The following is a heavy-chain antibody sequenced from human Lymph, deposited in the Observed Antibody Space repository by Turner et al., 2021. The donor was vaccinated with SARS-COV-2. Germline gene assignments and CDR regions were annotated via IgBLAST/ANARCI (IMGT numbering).Heavy chain of an antibody. CDR3: AKGVRGVIIPEAFDI. Sequence: DVQLLGCGGGLVQPGGALLLDCAASGSTYSSYAMSLVRQVRGKGLEWVSSISVIGGSTYYADSVKDRFTIFRDNTKTSMYLQMNSLRAEETAVYYCAKGVRGVIIPEAFDIWGQGTMVTISS. J-gene: IGHJ3*02. D-gene: IGHD3-10*01. CDR1: GSTYSSYA. V-gene: IGHV3-23*01. CDR2: ISVIGGST.